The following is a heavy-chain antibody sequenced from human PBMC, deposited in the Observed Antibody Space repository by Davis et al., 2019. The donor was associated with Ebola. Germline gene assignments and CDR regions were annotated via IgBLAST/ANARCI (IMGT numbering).Heavy chain of an antibody. D-gene: IGHD5-24*01. CDR2: IDPSDSYT. CDR3: ASSRDGYNSNDYYFDY. CDR1: GYSFTSYW. V-gene: IGHV5-10-1*01. J-gene: IGHJ4*02. Sequence: GESLKISCKGSGYSFTSYWISWVRQMPGTGLEWMGRIDPSDSYTNYSPSFQGHVTISADKSISTAYLQWSSLKASDTAMYYCASSRDGYNSNDYYFDYWGQGTLVTVSS.